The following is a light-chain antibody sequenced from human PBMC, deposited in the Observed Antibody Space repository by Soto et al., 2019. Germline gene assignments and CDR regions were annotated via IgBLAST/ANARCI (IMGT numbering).Light chain of an antibody. CDR3: QSYDTSLSGSVV. V-gene: IGLV1-40*01. Sequence: QSVLTQPPSVSGAPGQRVTISCTGSSSNIGTGYDVHWYQQLPGTAPKLLIYGHNNRPSGVPDRFSASKSGTSASLAITGLQAEDEADYYCQSYDTSLSGSVVFGGGTKATVL. J-gene: IGLJ2*01. CDR1: SSNIGTGYD. CDR2: GHN.